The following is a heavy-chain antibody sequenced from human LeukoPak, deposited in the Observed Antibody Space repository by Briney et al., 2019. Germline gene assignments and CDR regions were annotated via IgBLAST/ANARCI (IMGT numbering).Heavy chain of an antibody. CDR2: SDPEDGET. Sequence: ASVKVSCKVSGYTLTELSMHWVRQAPGKGLEWMGGSDPEDGETIYAQKFQGRVTMTEDTSTDTAYMELSSLRSEDTAVYYCATGIEWFPDAFDIWGQGTMVTVSS. D-gene: IGHD3-3*01. V-gene: IGHV1-24*01. J-gene: IGHJ3*02. CDR3: ATGIEWFPDAFDI. CDR1: GYTLTELS.